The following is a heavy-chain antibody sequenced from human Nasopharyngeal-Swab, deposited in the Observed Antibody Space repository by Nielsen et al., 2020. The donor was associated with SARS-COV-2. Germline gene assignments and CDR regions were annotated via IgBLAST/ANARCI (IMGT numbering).Heavy chain of an antibody. V-gene: IGHV4-31*03. CDR2: IYYSGST. D-gene: IGHD6-13*01. Sequence: LRLSCTVSGGSISSGGYYWSWIRQHPGKGLEWIGYIYYSGSTYYNPSLKSRVTISVDTSKNQFSLKLSSVTAADTAVYYCARLSSWYLRNYYFDYWGQGTLVTVSS. CDR3: ARLSSWYLRNYYFDY. CDR1: GGSISSGGYY. J-gene: IGHJ4*02.